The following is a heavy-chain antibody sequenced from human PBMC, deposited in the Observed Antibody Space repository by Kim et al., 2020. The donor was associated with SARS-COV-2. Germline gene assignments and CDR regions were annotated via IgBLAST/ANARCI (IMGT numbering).Heavy chain of an antibody. Sequence: RDNSKNRLYLQMNSLRAEDTAVYYCAKIVVATINPFDYWGQGTLVTVSS. CDR3: AKIVVATINPFDY. J-gene: IGHJ4*02. D-gene: IGHD5-12*01. V-gene: IGHV3-23*01.